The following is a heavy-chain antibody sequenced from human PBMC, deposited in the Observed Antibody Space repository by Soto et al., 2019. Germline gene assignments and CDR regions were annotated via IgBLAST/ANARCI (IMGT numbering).Heavy chain of an antibody. CDR2: TRNKANSYTT. J-gene: IGHJ6*02. CDR3: AREGYHEYYKGMDV. D-gene: IGHD5-18*01. CDR1: GFTFSDHY. Sequence: EVQLVESGGGLVQPGGSLRLSCAASGFTFSDHYMDWVRQAPGKGLEWVGRTRNKANSYTTEYAASVKGRFTISRDDSKNSLDLQMNSLKTEGTAVYYCAREGYHEYYKGMDVWGQGTTVTVSS. V-gene: IGHV3-72*01.